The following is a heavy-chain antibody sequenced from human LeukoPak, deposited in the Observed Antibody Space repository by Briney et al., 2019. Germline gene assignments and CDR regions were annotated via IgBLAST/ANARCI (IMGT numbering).Heavy chain of an antibody. V-gene: IGHV3-48*03. D-gene: IGHD3-9*01. CDR2: ISSSGSTI. J-gene: IGHJ4*02. CDR3: AKAANYDILTGYYLDY. CDR1: GFTFSSYE. Sequence: GGSLRLSCAASGFTFSSYEMNWVRQAPGKGLEWVSYISSSGSTIYYADSVKGRFTISRDNSKNTLYLQMNNLRAEDTAIYYCAKAANYDILTGYYLDYWGQGTLVTISS.